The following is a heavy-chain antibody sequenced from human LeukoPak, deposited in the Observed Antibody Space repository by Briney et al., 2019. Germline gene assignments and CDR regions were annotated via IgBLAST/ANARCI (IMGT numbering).Heavy chain of an antibody. V-gene: IGHV4-4*07. D-gene: IGHD3-22*01. CDR1: GGGISSYY. CDR2: IYTSGST. J-gene: IGHJ4*02. CDR3: ARAVHYYDSSGQYYFDY. Sequence: SETLSLTCTASGGGISSYYWSWIRQAAGKGLEWIGRIYTSGSTNYNPSLKSRVTMSVDTSKNQFSLKLSSVTAADTAVYYCARAVHYYDSSGQYYFDYWGQGTLVTVSS.